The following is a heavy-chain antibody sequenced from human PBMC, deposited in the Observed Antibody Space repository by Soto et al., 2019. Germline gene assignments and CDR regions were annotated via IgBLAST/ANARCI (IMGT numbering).Heavy chain of an antibody. Sequence: EVQLLESGGGLVQPGGSLRLSCAASGFTFSSYAMNWVRQAPGKGLEWVSVISGSGDSTYYADSVKGRFTISRDNSKNTLCLQMNSLRAEDTAVYYCAKRGSGSYFDYWGQGTLVTVSS. CDR3: AKRGSGSYFDY. V-gene: IGHV3-23*01. D-gene: IGHD1-26*01. CDR1: GFTFSSYA. J-gene: IGHJ4*02. CDR2: ISGSGDST.